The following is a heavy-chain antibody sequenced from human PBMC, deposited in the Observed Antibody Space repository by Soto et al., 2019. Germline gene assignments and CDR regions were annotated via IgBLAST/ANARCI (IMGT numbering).Heavy chain of an antibody. J-gene: IGHJ3*02. D-gene: IGHD3-16*01. CDR2: TYYRSKWYN. V-gene: IGHV6-1*01. Sequence: PSQTLSLTCAISGDSVSRNSAAWHWIRQSPSRGLEWLGRTYYRSKWYNDYAVSVKSRISINPDTSKNQSSLQLNSVTPEDTAVYYCARAPGGIDAFDIWGQGTMVTVSS. CDR3: ARAPGGIDAFDI. CDR1: GDSVSRNSAA.